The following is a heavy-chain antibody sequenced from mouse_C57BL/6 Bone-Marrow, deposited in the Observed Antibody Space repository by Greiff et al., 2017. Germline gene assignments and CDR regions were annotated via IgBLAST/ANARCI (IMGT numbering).Heavy chain of an antibody. D-gene: IGHD2-4*01. V-gene: IGHV1-4*01. CDR2: INPSSGYT. Sequence: SGAELARPGASVKMSCKASGYTFPSYTMHWVKQRPGPGLEWIGYINPSSGYTKYNQKFKDKATLTADKSSSTAYMQLSSLTSEDSAVDYCARSYDYDGAWFAYWGQGTLVTVSA. CDR1: GYTFPSYT. J-gene: IGHJ3*01. CDR3: ARSYDYDGAWFAY.